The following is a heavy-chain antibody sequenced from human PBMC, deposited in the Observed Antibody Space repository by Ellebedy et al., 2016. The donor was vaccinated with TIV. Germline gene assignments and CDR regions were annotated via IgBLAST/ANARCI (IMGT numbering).Heavy chain of an antibody. Sequence: GESLKISCGASGFPFSAYWMHWVRQAPGKGLEWVSRIHADGRSTTYTDSVKGRFTISRDNAKNTLYLQMNSLRAEDTAVYYCAGGISVAGTSLGFWGQGTLVTVSS. J-gene: IGHJ4*02. CDR3: AGGISVAGTSLGF. V-gene: IGHV3-74*01. CDR1: GFPFSAYW. CDR2: IHADGRST. D-gene: IGHD6-19*01.